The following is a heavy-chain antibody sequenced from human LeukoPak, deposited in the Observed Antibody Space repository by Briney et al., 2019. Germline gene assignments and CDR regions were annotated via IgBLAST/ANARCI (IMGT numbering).Heavy chain of an antibody. CDR1: GFTFSTYG. CDR3: ARDRGKGAYADY. CDR2: IRFDGNNK. D-gene: IGHD4-17*01. V-gene: IGHV3-33*01. J-gene: IGHJ4*02. Sequence: GGSLRLSCEASGFTFSTYGMHWVRQAPGKGLEWVAVIRFDGNNKYYVDSVKGRFTISRDNSKNTLYLQVNSLRAEDTAVYYCARDRGKGAYADYWGQGTLVTVSS.